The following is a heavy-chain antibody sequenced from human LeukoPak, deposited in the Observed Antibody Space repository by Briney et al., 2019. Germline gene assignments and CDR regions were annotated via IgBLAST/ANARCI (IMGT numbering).Heavy chain of an antibody. CDR1: GYTFSSYD. V-gene: IGHV1-8*01. D-gene: IGHD5-18*01. Sequence: ASVKVSCKASGYTFSSYDINWVRQATGQGLEWMGWMNPDSGNAGYAQKFQGRVTMTRNKSISTAYMELSSLTSEDTAVYYCARDREENTYGNDYSYSYMDVWGKGTTVTISS. J-gene: IGHJ6*03. CDR2: MNPDSGNA. CDR3: ARDREENTYGNDYSYSYMDV.